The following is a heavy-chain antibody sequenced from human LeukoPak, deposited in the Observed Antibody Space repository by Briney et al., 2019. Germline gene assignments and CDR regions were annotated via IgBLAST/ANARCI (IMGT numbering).Heavy chain of an antibody. J-gene: IGHJ4*02. CDR1: GFTFSSYS. D-gene: IGHD3-22*01. V-gene: IGHV3-48*01. CDR3: ARVGYCYDSSGYRPLRY. Sequence: GGSLRLSCAASGFTFSSYSMNWVRQAPGKGLEWVSYISSSSSTIYYADSVKGRFTISRDNAKNSLYLQMNSLRAEDTAVYYCARVGYCYDSSGYRPLRYWGQGTLVTVSS. CDR2: ISSSSSTI.